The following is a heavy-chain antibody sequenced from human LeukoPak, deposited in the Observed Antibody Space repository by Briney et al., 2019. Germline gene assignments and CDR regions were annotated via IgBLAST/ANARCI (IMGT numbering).Heavy chain of an antibody. D-gene: IGHD3-22*01. J-gene: IGHJ4*02. Sequence: PGVSLRLSCATSGFTFTNHAMNWVRQAPGKGLEWGSGIGGSGADTFYTDSVKGRFTISRDNSKNTLFLQMNSLRAEDTAVYYCAKVREVDDTYGYYPRDFDYWGQGTLVSVSS. V-gene: IGHV3-23*01. CDR1: GFTFTNHA. CDR2: IGGSGADT. CDR3: AKVREVDDTYGYYPRDFDY.